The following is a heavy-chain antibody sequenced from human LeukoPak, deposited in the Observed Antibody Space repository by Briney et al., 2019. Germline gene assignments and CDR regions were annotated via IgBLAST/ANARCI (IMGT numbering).Heavy chain of an antibody. Sequence: PSETLSLTCAVYGGSFSGYYWSWIRQPPGEGLEWIGEINHSGSTNYNPSLKSRVTISVDTSKNQFSLKLSSVTAADTAVYYCARLHGDYKIDYWGQGTLVTVSS. J-gene: IGHJ4*02. D-gene: IGHD4-17*01. V-gene: IGHV4-34*01. CDR1: GGSFSGYY. CDR2: INHSGST. CDR3: ARLHGDYKIDY.